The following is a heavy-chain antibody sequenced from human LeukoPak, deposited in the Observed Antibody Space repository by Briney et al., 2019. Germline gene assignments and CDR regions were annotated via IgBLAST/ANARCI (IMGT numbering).Heavy chain of an antibody. J-gene: IGHJ4*02. V-gene: IGHV3-23*01. Sequence: GGSLRLSCAASGFTFSSYAMSWVRQAPGKGLVWVSAISGSGGSTYYADSVKGRFTISRDNSKNTLYLQMNSLRAEDTAVYYCAKMVPISGRPREGFDYWGQGTLVTVSS. CDR3: AKMVPISGRPREGFDY. CDR2: ISGSGGST. CDR1: GFTFSSYA. D-gene: IGHD1-26*01.